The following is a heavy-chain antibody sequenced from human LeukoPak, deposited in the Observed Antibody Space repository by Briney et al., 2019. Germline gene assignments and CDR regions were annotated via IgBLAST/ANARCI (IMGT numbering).Heavy chain of an antibody. V-gene: IGHV3-30*03. CDR3: ARDRAWNYFDY. D-gene: IGHD1-26*01. CDR2: ISKAGSRK. J-gene: IGHJ4*02. CDR1: GFTFSRHG. Sequence: GSLRLSCAPSGFTFSRHGMHWVRQAPGKGLEWVAIISKAGSRKYYAHSVEGRFTISRDNSKNTLYLQMDSLRAEDTAVYYCARDRAWNYFDYWGQGTLVTVSS.